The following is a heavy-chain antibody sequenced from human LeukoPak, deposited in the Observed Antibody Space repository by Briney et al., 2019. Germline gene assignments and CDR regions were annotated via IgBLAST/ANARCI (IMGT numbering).Heavy chain of an antibody. Sequence: GGSLRLSCAASGFTFSSYWMHWVRQAPGKGLVWVSRINSDGSSTSYADSVKGRFTISRDNAKNTLYLQMNSLRAEDTAVYYCARKARNYDILTGPTGGFDYWGQGTLVTVSS. D-gene: IGHD3-9*01. CDR2: INSDGSST. CDR3: ARKARNYDILTGPTGGFDY. J-gene: IGHJ4*02. CDR1: GFTFSSYW. V-gene: IGHV3-74*01.